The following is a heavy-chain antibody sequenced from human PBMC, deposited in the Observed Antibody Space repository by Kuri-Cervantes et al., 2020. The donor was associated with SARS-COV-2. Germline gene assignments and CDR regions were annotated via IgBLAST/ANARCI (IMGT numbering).Heavy chain of an antibody. Sequence: GSLRLSCTVSGGSISSSSYYWGWIRQPPGKGLEWIGSIYYSGSTNYNPSLKSRVTISVDTSKNQFSLKLSSVTAADTAVYYCARGRGCSSTSCYYYYYMDVWGKGTTVTVSS. V-gene: IGHV4-39*07. D-gene: IGHD2-2*01. CDR1: GGSISSSSYY. CDR3: ARGRGCSSTSCYYYYYMDV. CDR2: IYYSGST. J-gene: IGHJ6*03.